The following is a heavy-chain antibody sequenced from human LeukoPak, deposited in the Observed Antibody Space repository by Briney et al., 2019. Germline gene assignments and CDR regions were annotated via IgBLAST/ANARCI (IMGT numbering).Heavy chain of an antibody. CDR2: IYYSGST. Sequence: PSETLSLTCTASGGSISSYYWSWIRQPPGKGPEWIGYIYYSGSTNYNPSLKSRVTISVDTSKNQFSLKLSSVTAADTAVYYCAREVGTGYFDYWGQGTLVTVSS. V-gene: IGHV4-59*01. CDR1: GGSISSYY. D-gene: IGHD1-1*01. CDR3: AREVGTGYFDY. J-gene: IGHJ4*02.